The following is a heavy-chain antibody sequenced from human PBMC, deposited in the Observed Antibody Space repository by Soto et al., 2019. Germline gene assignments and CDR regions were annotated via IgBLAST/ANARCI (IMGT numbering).Heavy chain of an antibody. CDR1: GGSFSGYY. J-gene: IGHJ5*02. CDR2: INHSGST. Sequence: QVQLQQWGAGLLKPSETLSLTCAVYGGSFSGYYWSWIRQPPGKGLEWIGEINHSGSTNYNPSLKSRVTISVDTSKNQFDLTLSSLTAADTAVYYCARGPSLGWFDPWGQGTLVTVSS. V-gene: IGHV4-34*01. CDR3: ARGPSLGWFDP.